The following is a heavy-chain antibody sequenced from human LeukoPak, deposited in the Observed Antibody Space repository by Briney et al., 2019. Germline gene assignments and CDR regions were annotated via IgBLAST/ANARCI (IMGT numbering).Heavy chain of an antibody. V-gene: IGHV1-8*01. D-gene: IGHD3-10*01. CDR3: ARGQKSALTYGSGTYAYYFDY. Sequence: ASVKVSCKASGYTFSSYGINWVRQATGQGLEWMGWMNPNSGNTGYAQKFQGRVTMTRNTSISTAHMELSSLRSEDTAVYYCARGQKSALTYGSGTYAYYFDYWGQGTLVTVSS. CDR1: GYTFSSYG. CDR2: MNPNSGNT. J-gene: IGHJ4*02.